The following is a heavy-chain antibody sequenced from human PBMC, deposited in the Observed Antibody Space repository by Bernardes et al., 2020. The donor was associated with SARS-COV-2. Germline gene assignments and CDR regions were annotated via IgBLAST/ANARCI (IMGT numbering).Heavy chain of an antibody. D-gene: IGHD2-21*01. Sequence: SETLSLTCTVSGASISSSYWNWIRLSPAKGLEWIGYIYVYSSGNTNYNPSLRSRVTISEDTSKNQLYLSLTSVTAADTALYYCARGGCGSGDCYTSGIDWFDPWGQGTLVTVSS. J-gene: IGHJ5*02. CDR1: GASISSSY. CDR2: IYVYSSGNT. CDR3: ARGGCGSGDCYTSGIDWFDP. V-gene: IGHV4-59*01.